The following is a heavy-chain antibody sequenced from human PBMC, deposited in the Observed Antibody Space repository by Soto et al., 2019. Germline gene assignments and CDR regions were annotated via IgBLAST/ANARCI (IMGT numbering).Heavy chain of an antibody. D-gene: IGHD1-26*01. V-gene: IGHV3-23*01. CDR1: GFIFENFG. J-gene: IGHJ5*02. CDR2: ISGSGFKK. CDR3: AKNQGVELVPLATVDWFDP. Sequence: GGSLRLSRAASGFIFENFGMSWFRQAPGKGLEWISSISGSGFKKYYADSVKGRFTISRDNSKSTVYLELNNLSAEDTAVYHCAKNQGVELVPLATVDWFDPWGQGSVVTVSS.